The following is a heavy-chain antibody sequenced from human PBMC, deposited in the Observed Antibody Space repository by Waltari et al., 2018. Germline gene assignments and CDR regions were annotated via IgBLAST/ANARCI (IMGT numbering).Heavy chain of an antibody. CDR2: INPNSGGT. D-gene: IGHD3-3*01. CDR3: ALCSGIFGVADEMDYYYGMDV. CDR1: GYTFTGYY. Sequence: QVQLVQSGAEVKKPGASVKVSCKASGYTFTGYYMQWVRQAPGQGLEWMGRINPNSGGTNYAQKFQGRVTMTRDTSISTAYMELSRLRSDDTAVYYCALCSGIFGVADEMDYYYGMDVWGQGTTVTVSS. J-gene: IGHJ6*02. V-gene: IGHV1-2*06.